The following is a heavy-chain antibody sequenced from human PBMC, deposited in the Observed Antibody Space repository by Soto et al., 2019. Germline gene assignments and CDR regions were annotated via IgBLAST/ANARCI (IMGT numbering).Heavy chain of an antibody. CDR3: ASGPGTITTAAGYYNYMDV. CDR2: INHSGST. J-gene: IGHJ6*03. Sequence: SETLSLTCAVYGGSFSGYYWSWIRQPPGKGLEWIGEINHSGSTNYNPSLKSRVTISVDTSKNQFSLKLSSVTAADTAVYYCASGPGTITTAAGYYNYMDVWGKGTTVTVS. CDR1: GGSFSGYY. D-gene: IGHD3-3*01. V-gene: IGHV4-34*01.